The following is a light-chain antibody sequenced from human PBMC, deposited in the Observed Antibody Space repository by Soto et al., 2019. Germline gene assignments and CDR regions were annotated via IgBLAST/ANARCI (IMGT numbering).Light chain of an antibody. J-gene: IGKJ4*01. CDR3: QQSYSSPPLT. CDR2: AAS. CDR1: QSISRY. Sequence: DIQLTQSPSSLSASVGDRITITCRSSQSISRYLNWYQQKPGRAPKLLIYAASTLQNGVPSRFSGSGSGTHFSLTISGLQPEDFATYYCQQSYSSPPLTFGAGTKVDIK. V-gene: IGKV1-39*01.